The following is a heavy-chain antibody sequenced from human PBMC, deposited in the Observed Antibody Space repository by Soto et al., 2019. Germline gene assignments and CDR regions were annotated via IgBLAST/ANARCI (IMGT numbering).Heavy chain of an antibody. CDR2: IYYSGST. V-gene: IGHV4-31*03. CDR3: ARAVRYCSSTSCPYIDY. CDR1: GGSISSGGYY. Sequence: SETLSLTCTVSGGSISSGGYYWSWIRQHPGKGLEWIGYIYYSGSTYYNPSLKSRVTISVDTSKNQFSLKLSSVTAADTAVYYCARAVRYCSSTSCPYIDYWGQGTLVTVSS. D-gene: IGHD2-2*01. J-gene: IGHJ4*02.